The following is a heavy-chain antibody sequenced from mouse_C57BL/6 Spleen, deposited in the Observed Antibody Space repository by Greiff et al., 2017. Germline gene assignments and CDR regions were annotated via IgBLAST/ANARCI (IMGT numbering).Heavy chain of an antibody. V-gene: IGHV1-15*01. CDR1: GYTFTDYE. D-gene: IGHD1-1*01. CDR2: IDPETGGT. Sequence: QVQLQQSGAELVRPGASVTLSCKASGYTFTDYEMHWVKQTPVHGLEWIGAIDPETGGTAYNQKFKGKAILTADKSSSTAYMELRSLTSEDSAVYYCTRWSTVVARGFAYWGQGTLVTVSA. J-gene: IGHJ3*01. CDR3: TRWSTVVARGFAY.